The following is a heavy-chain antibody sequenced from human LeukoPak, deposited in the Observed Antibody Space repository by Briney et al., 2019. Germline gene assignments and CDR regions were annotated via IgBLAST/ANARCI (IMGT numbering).Heavy chain of an antibody. D-gene: IGHD3-10*01. CDR2: TNPSGGST. Sequence: ASVKVSCKASGYTFTSYYMHWVRQAPGQGLEWMGITNPSGGSTSYAQKFQGRVTMTRDTSTSTVYMELSSLRSEDTAVYYCARDHRITMVRGVSYFDYWGQGTLVTVSS. V-gene: IGHV1-46*03. CDR1: GYTFTSYY. J-gene: IGHJ4*02. CDR3: ARDHRITMVRGVSYFDY.